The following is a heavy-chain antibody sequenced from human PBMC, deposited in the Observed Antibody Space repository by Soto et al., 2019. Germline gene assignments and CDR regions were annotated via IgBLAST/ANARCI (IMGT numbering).Heavy chain of an antibody. D-gene: IGHD6-6*01. Sequence: EVQLAESGGGLAQPGGSLRLSCAASGFTLSGYAMDWVRQAPGKGLEYVSGISSNGVGTYYANSVQGRFTISRDNSKNSVYLQMVSLGPEDMSVYYCASRARPDFYYMDVWGKGTTVTVS. CDR3: ASRARPDFYYMDV. CDR2: ISSNGVGT. J-gene: IGHJ6*03. CDR1: GFTLSGYA. V-gene: IGHV3-64*01.